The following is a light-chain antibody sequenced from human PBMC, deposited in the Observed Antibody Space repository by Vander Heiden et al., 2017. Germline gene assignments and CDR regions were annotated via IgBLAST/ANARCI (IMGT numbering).Light chain of an antibody. J-gene: IGLJ3*02. CDR3: QTWGTGIHWV. CDR2: IHSDGSH. V-gene: IGLV4-69*01. Sequence: QVVLTQSPSASASLGASVKLTCTLSSGHTNYVIAWHQQQPQKGPRYLMKIHSDGSHTKGDWIPYRFSGSSSGAERYLTISSLQAEDEADYYCQTWGTGIHWVFGGGTKLTVL. CDR1: SGHTNYV.